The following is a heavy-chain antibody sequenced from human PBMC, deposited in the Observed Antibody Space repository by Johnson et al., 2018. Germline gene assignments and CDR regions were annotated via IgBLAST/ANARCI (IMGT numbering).Heavy chain of an antibody. CDR3: ARALVTMIRSHWYFDL. CDR2: ISSSSSYI. CDR1: GFTFSTYS. D-gene: IGHD3-22*01. Sequence: EVQLVESGGGLVKPGGSLRLSCAASGFTFSTYSMNWVRQAPGKGLEWVSSISSSSSYIYYADSVKGRFTISRDNAKNSLYLQMNSLRAEDTAVYYCARALVTMIRSHWYFDLWGRGTLVTVSS. V-gene: IGHV3-21*01. J-gene: IGHJ2*01.